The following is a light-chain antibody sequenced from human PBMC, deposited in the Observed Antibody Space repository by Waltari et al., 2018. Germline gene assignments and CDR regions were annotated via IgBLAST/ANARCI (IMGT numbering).Light chain of an antibody. CDR2: DVY. Sequence: QSALTQPPSVSKSLGQSVTISCSGSTSYFGDYNAVSWYQQHSGTAPRLVIYDVYKRPSGVSDRFSGSRTASTASLTISGLQADDEADYYCCSYSRPFSWVFGGGTRLTV. J-gene: IGLJ3*02. CDR1: TSYFGDYNA. V-gene: IGLV2-11*01. CDR3: CSYSRPFSWV.